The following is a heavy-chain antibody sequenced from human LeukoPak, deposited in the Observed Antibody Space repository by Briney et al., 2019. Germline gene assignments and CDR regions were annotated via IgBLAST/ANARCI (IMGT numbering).Heavy chain of an antibody. CDR3: ARDRIAADS. D-gene: IGHD6-6*01. CDR1: GGSISSSSYY. CDR2: IYYSGST. Sequence: SETLSLTCTVSGGSISSSSYYWGWIRQPPGKGLEWIGSIYYSGSTYYNPSLKSRVTISVDTSKNQFSLKLSSVTAADTAVYYCARDRIAADSWGQGTLVTVSS. V-gene: IGHV4-39*07. J-gene: IGHJ5*02.